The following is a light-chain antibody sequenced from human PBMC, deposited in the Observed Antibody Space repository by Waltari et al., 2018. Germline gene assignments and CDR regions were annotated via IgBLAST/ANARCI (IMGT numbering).Light chain of an antibody. V-gene: IGLV2-14*03. CDR2: DVT. CDR3: SSYTSGSLWV. J-gene: IGLJ3*02. Sequence: QSALTQPASVSGSPGQSITISCTGTASAVGANNYVSWYQQPPGKAPELMIYDVTNRPSGVSNRFSGSKSGNTASLTISGLQAEDEADYYCSSYTSGSLWVFGGGTKLTVL. CDR1: ASAVGANNY.